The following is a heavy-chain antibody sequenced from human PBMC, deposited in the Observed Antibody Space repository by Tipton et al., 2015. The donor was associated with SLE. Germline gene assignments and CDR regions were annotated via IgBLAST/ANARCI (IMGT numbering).Heavy chain of an antibody. J-gene: IGHJ4*02. Sequence: TLSLTCAVYGGSFSSYYWSWIRQPPGKGLEWIGYIYYSGSTNYNPSLKSRVTISVDTSKNQFSLKLSSVTAADTAVYYCAKEVEYYYGSGSSYYFDYWGQGTLVTVSS. CDR3: AKEVEYYYGSGSSYYFDY. D-gene: IGHD3-10*01. CDR1: GGSFSSYY. V-gene: IGHV4-59*12. CDR2: IYYSGST.